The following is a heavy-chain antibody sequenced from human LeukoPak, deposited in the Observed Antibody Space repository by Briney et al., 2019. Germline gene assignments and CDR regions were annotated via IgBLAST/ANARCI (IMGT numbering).Heavy chain of an antibody. CDR2: IKQDGSEK. Sequence: GGSLRLSCAASGFTISTYWVTWVRQAPGEGLEWVANIKQDGSEKYYVDSVKGRFTISRDNAKNSLYLQMNSLRPEDTAVYYCARWMLIQQWHYIDFWGQGTLVTVSS. CDR1: GFTISTYW. CDR3: ARWMLIQQWHYIDF. J-gene: IGHJ4*02. V-gene: IGHV3-7*01. D-gene: IGHD5-18*01.